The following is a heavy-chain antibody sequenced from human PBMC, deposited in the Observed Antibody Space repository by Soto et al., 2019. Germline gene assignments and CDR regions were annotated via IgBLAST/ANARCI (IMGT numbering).Heavy chain of an antibody. Sequence: PGGSLRLSCAASGFTFSSYAMAWVRQAPGKGLEWVSSISSSSSTIYYTDSVKGRFTISRDNAKNSLYLQMNSLRDEDTAVYYCARPEYSSSYPGMGVWGQGTTVTVSS. J-gene: IGHJ6*02. CDR2: ISSSSSTI. D-gene: IGHD6-6*01. V-gene: IGHV3-48*02. CDR1: GFTFSSYA. CDR3: ARPEYSSSYPGMGV.